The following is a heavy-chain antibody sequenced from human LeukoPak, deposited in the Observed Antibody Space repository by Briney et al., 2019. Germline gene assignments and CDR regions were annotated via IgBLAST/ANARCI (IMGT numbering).Heavy chain of an antibody. D-gene: IGHD3-3*01. CDR2: ISSSSSTI. CDR1: GFTFSSYS. V-gene: IGHV3-48*04. Sequence: GGSLRLSCAASGFTFSSYSMNWVRQAPGKGREWVSYISSSSSTIYYADSVKGRFTISRDNDKNSLYMQMNSLRAEDTAVYYCARGEFWSGYYGYWGQGTLVTVSS. CDR3: ARGEFWSGYYGY. J-gene: IGHJ4*02.